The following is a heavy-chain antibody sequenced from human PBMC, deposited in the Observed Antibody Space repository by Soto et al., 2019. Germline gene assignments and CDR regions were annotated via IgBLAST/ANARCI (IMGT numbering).Heavy chain of an antibody. J-gene: IGHJ6*02. D-gene: IGHD3-22*01. Sequence: QVQLVQSGAEVKKPGSSVKVSCKASGDTFSSYAISWVRQAPGQGLEWMGGIIPIFGTANYAQKFQGRVTITADESTSTAYMEVSSLRSEDTAVDYCARDGSGYRSRASPMDVCGPGTTVTVSS. CDR2: IIPIFGTA. CDR1: GDTFSSYA. CDR3: ARDGSGYRSRASPMDV. V-gene: IGHV1-69*01.